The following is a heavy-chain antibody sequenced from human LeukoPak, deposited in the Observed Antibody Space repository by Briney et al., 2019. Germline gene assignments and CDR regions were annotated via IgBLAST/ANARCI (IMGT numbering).Heavy chain of an antibody. CDR3: ARSAKRLYCSSTSCPLDY. V-gene: IGHV3-11*04. D-gene: IGHD2-2*01. CDR2: ISSSGSTI. Sequence: GGSLRLSCAASGFTFSDYYMSWLRQAPGKGLEWVSYISSSGSTIYYADSVKGRFTISRDNAKNSLYLQMNSLRAEDTAVYYCARSAKRLYCSSTSCPLDYWGQGTLVTVSS. J-gene: IGHJ4*02. CDR1: GFTFSDYY.